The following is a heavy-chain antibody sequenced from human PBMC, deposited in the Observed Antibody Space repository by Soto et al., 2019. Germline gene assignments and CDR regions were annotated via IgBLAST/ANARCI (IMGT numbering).Heavy chain of an antibody. D-gene: IGHD2-15*01. CDR1: GGSISPFY. J-gene: IGHJ4*02. CDR3: ARVGGVAARTFDY. V-gene: IGHV4-59*01. Sequence: SETLSLTCTVSGGSISPFYWSWVRQPPGKGLEWIGYRYYTGNTNYNPSLKSRVTISVDASKNQVSLRLTSVTAADTAVYYCARVGGVAARTFDYWGQGTVVTVSS. CDR2: RYYTGNT.